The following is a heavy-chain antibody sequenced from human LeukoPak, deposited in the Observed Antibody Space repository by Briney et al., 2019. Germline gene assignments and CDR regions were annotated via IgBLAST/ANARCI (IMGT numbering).Heavy chain of an antibody. D-gene: IGHD3-22*01. CDR2: IWYDGSNK. CDR1: GFTFSSYG. CDR3: ARSRYYYDSKGAFDI. J-gene: IGHJ3*02. V-gene: IGHV3-33*01. Sequence: GGSLRLSCAASGFTFSSYGMHWVRQAPGKGLEWVAVIWYDGSNKYYADSVKGRFTISRDNSKNTLYLQMNSLRAEDTAVYYCARSRYYYDSKGAFDIWCQGTMVTVSS.